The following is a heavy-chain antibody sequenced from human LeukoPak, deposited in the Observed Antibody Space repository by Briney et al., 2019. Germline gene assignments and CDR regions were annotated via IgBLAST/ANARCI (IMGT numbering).Heavy chain of an antibody. J-gene: IGHJ6*02. CDR3: ARDNWNYGSSMDV. CDR1: GGSISSYY. D-gene: IGHD1-7*01. CDR2: IYYSGRT. V-gene: IGHV4-59*01. Sequence: SETLSLTCTVSGGSISSYYWSWIRQPPGKGLEWIGYIYYSGRTNYNPSLKSRVTISVDTSKNQFSLKLSSVTAADTAVYYCARDNWNYGSSMDVWGQGTTVTVSS.